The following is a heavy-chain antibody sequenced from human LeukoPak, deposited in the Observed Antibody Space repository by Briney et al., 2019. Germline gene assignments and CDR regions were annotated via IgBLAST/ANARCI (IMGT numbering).Heavy chain of an antibody. CDR2: ISSSSSYI. Sequence: GGSLRLSCAASGFTFSSYSMNWVRQAPGKGLEWVSSISSSSSYIYYADSVKGRFTISRDNAKNSLYLQMNSLRAEDTAVYYCARGSGSIAVAGTRWYFDLWGRGTLVTVSS. J-gene: IGHJ2*01. V-gene: IGHV3-21*01. CDR1: GFTFSSYS. CDR3: ARGSGSIAVAGTRWYFDL. D-gene: IGHD6-19*01.